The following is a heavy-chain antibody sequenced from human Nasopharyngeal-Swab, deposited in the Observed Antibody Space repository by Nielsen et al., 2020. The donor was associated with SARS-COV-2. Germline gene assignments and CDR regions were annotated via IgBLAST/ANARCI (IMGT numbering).Heavy chain of an antibody. CDR1: GFTVSSNY. CDR2: IKSKTDGGTT. J-gene: IGHJ4*02. D-gene: IGHD4-17*01. Sequence: GESLKISCAASGFTVSSNYMSWVRQAPGKGLEWVGRIKSKTDGGTTDYAAPVKGRFTISRDDSKNTLYLQMNSLKTEDTAVYYCTTDLHDYGDYDYWGQGTLVTVSS. CDR3: TTDLHDYGDYDY. V-gene: IGHV3-15*01.